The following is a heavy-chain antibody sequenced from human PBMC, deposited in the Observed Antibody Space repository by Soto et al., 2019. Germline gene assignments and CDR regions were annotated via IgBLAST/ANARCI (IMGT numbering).Heavy chain of an antibody. J-gene: IGHJ6*02. CDR1: GYIFTDYY. V-gene: IGHV1-8*02. CDR3: VRGKDYYYGMDV. CDR2: VNPNSGNT. Sequence: ASVKVSCKASGYIFTDYYMHWVRRATGQGLEWMGWVNPNSGNTGNAQKFQGRLTMTRNTAISTAYMELSSLTSEDTAVYYCVRGKDYYYGMDVWGQGTTVTVSS.